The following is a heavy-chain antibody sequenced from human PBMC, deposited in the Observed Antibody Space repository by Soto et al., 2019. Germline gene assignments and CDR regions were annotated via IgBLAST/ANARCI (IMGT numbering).Heavy chain of an antibody. Sequence: SVKVSCKASGFTCTSSAVQWVRQARGQRLEWIGWIVVGSGNTNYAQKFQERVTITRDMSTSTAYMELSSLRSEDTAVYYCAAGVAAGGIGGDYWGQRTLATVSS. CDR1: GFTCTSSA. J-gene: IGHJ4*02. CDR2: IVVGSGNT. D-gene: IGHD6-13*01. CDR3: AAGVAAGGIGGDY. V-gene: IGHV1-58*01.